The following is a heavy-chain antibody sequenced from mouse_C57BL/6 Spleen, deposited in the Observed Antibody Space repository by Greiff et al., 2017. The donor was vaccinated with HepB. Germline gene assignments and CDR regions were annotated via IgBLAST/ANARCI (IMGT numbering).Heavy chain of an antibody. CDR2: INPSSGYT. Sequence: VQLQQSGAELAKPGASVKLSCKASGYTFTSYWMHWVKQRPGQGLEWIGYINPSSGYTKYNQKFKDKATLTAYKSSSTAYMQLSSLTYEDSAVYYCAREGGSSYEGYFDVWGTGTTVTVSS. CDR1: GYTFTSYW. J-gene: IGHJ1*03. D-gene: IGHD1-1*01. CDR3: AREGGSSYEGYFDV. V-gene: IGHV1-7*01.